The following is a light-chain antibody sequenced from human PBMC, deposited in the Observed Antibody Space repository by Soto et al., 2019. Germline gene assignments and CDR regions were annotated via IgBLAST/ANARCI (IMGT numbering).Light chain of an antibody. Sequence: EIVLTQSPGTLSLSPGERATLSCRASQNVSSSYLAWYQQKPGQAPRLLIYGASSRATGFPDRFSGSGSGKDFTLTIRTLEPADFAVYYCQQYVISPWTFGQGTKVEIK. CDR1: QNVSSSY. J-gene: IGKJ1*01. V-gene: IGKV3-20*01. CDR2: GAS. CDR3: QQYVISPWT.